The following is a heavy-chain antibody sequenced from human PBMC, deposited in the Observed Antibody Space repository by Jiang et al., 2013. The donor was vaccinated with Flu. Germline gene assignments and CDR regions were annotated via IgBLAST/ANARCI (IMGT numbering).Heavy chain of an antibody. D-gene: IGHD3-22*01. CDR2: ISAYNGNT. Sequence: GAEVKKPGASVKVSCKASGYTFTSYGISWVRQAPGQGLEWMGWISAYNGNTNYAQKLQGRVTMTTDTSTSTAYMELRSLRSDDTAVYYCARDPPDYYDSSVQDYWGQGTLVTVSS. CDR3: ARDPPDYYDSSVQDY. J-gene: IGHJ4*02. V-gene: IGHV1-18*01. CDR1: GYTFTSYG.